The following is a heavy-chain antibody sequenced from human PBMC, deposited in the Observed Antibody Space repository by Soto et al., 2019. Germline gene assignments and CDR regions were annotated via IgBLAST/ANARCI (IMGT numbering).Heavy chain of an antibody. Sequence: QVHLEESGPGLVKPSETLSLKCTVSGVSISGYYWSWIRQPPGKGLQWIGYAHYTGTTIYNPSLNNRVTISVDPSKRQFSLHLRSVSPADTALYFSAATYKDGYFDYWGRGTPVTVST. V-gene: IGHV4-59*01. CDR3: AATYKDGYFDY. J-gene: IGHJ2*01. CDR1: GVSISGYY. D-gene: IGHD1-20*01. CDR2: AHYTGTT.